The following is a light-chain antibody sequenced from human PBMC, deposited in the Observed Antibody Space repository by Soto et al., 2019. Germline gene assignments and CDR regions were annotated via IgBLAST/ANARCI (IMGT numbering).Light chain of an antibody. CDR1: TSDVGGYNH. V-gene: IGLV2-14*03. J-gene: IGLJ3*02. CDR3: SSYTSSRAWV. Sequence: QSALTQPASVSGSPGQSIAISCTGTTSDVGGYNHVSWYQQHPGKAPKLMIYDVSDRPSGVPKRFSGSKSGSTASLTISGLQAEDEADYYCSSYTSSRAWVFGGGTKLTVL. CDR2: DVS.